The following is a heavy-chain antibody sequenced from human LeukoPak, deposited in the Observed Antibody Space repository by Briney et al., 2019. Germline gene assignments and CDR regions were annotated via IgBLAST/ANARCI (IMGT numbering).Heavy chain of an antibody. Sequence: PGGSLRLSCAASGFTFSSYAMSWVRQAPGKGLEWVSAISGSGGSTYYAESVKGRFTISRDNSKNTLYLQMNSLRAEDTAVYYCAKAGGYDSSAYYYWGQGTLVTVSS. CDR1: GFTFSSYA. D-gene: IGHD3-22*01. CDR2: ISGSGGST. CDR3: AKAGGYDSSAYYY. J-gene: IGHJ4*02. V-gene: IGHV3-23*01.